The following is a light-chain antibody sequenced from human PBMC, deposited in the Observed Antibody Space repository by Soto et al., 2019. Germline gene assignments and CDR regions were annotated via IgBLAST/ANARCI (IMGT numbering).Light chain of an antibody. CDR1: SSDVGGYDY. Sequence: ALTQPPSASGSPGQSVTISCTGTSSDVGGYDYVSWFQQHPDKAPKLMIYEVSKRPSGVPDRFSGSKSDNTASLTVSGLQAEDEADYYCCSYAGSYTVFGGGTKVTVL. J-gene: IGLJ2*01. V-gene: IGLV2-8*01. CDR3: CSYAGSYTV. CDR2: EVS.